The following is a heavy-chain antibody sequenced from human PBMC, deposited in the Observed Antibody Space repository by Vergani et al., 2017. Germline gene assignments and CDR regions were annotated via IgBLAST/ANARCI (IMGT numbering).Heavy chain of an antibody. CDR1: GGSISSSSYY. CDR3: ARSGNSPNRYYYYYYMDV. CDR2: IYYSGST. Sequence: QLQLQESGPGLVKPSETLSLTCTVSGGSISSSSYYWGWIRQPPGKGLEWIGYIYYSGSTNYNPSLKSRVTISVDTSKNQFSLTLSSVTAADTAVYYCARSGNSPNRYYYYYYMDVWGKGTTVTVSS. V-gene: IGHV4-61*05. J-gene: IGHJ6*03. D-gene: IGHD4-23*01.